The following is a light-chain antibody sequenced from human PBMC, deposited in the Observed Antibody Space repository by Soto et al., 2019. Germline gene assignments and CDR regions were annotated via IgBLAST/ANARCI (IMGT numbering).Light chain of an antibody. V-gene: IGKV1-39*01. Sequence: DIQMTQSPSSLSASVGDRVTITCRASQTIATFLNWYQQRPGQAPRLLIYAASNLDNGVPPPFSGGGSETVFTLTISCLQAEDFATYFCQQTYRTPVTFGQGTKLEIK. J-gene: IGKJ2*01. CDR3: QQTYRTPVT. CDR1: QTIATF. CDR2: AAS.